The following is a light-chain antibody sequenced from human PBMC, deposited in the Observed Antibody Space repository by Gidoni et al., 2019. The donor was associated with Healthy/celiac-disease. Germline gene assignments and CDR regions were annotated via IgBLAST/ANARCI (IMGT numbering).Light chain of an antibody. J-gene: IGKJ2*01. CDR1: QSVSSY. Sequence: EIVLTQSPATLSLSPGERATLSCRASQSVSSYLAWYQQKPGQAPRLLIYDASNRATGIPARISGSGSGTDFTLTISSLEPEDFAVYYCQQRSNWPLYTFXXXTKLEIK. CDR3: QQRSNWPLYT. CDR2: DAS. V-gene: IGKV3-11*01.